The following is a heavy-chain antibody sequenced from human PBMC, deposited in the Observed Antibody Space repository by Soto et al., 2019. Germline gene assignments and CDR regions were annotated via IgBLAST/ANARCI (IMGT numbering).Heavy chain of an antibody. V-gene: IGHV4-34*01. CDR3: ASSAKGWLPLDY. CDR2: INHSGST. D-gene: IGHD5-12*01. J-gene: IGHJ4*02. Sequence: PSETLSLTCAVYGGSFSGYYWSLIRQPPGKGLEWIGEINHSGSTNYNPSLKSRVTISVDTSKNQFSLKLSSVTAEDTAVYYCASSAKGWLPLDYWGQGTLVTVSS. CDR1: GGSFSGYY.